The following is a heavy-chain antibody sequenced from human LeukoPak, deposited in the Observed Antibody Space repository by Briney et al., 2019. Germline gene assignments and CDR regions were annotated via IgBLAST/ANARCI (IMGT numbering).Heavy chain of an antibody. CDR3: AKDVDNGDYVVY. D-gene: IGHD4-17*01. V-gene: IGHV3-23*01. J-gene: IGHJ4*02. Sequence: HPGGSLRLSCAASGFTFSSYAMSWVRQAPGMGLEWVSSIGSSGDITYYADSVKGRFTISRDNSKNTLYLQMNSLRAEDTAVYYCAKDVDNGDYVVYWGQGTLATVSS. CDR2: IGSSGDIT. CDR1: GFTFSSYA.